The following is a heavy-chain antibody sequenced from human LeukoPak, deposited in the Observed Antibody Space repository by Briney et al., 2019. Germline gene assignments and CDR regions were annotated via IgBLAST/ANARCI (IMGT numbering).Heavy chain of an antibody. D-gene: IGHD1-26*01. Sequence: SETLSLTCTVSGDSISSYYWSWIRQPPGKGLEWTGYIYYSGSTNYNPSLKSRVTISVDTSKNRFSLKLSSVTAADTAVYYCARGALGGIVGATTGYYYYGMDVWGQGTTVTVSS. V-gene: IGHV4-59*12. J-gene: IGHJ6*02. CDR1: GDSISSYY. CDR2: IYYSGST. CDR3: ARGALGGIVGATTGYYYYGMDV.